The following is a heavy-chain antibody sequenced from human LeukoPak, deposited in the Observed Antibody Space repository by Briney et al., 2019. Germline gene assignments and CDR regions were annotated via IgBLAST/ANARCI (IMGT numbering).Heavy chain of an antibody. J-gene: IGHJ4*02. Sequence: GGSLRLSCAVSGFTFDDYAMHWVRQVPGKGLEWVSGINWNSDSIGYADSVKGRFTTSRDNAKNSLYLQMNSLGAEDTAVYYCTTGDDSSGYYQDYWGQGTLVTVSS. CDR3: TTGDDSSGYYQDY. V-gene: IGHV3-9*01. CDR1: GFTFDDYA. CDR2: INWNSDSI. D-gene: IGHD3-22*01.